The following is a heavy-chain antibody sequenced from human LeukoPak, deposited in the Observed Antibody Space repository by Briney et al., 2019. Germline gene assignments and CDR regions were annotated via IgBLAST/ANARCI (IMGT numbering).Heavy chain of an antibody. D-gene: IGHD2-21*01. CDR2: IKSKTDGETT. Sequence: GGSLRLSCAASGFTFSKAWMSWVRQAPGKGLEWVGRIKSKTDGETTDYAAPVKGRFTISRDDSENTLYLQMNSLQAEDTAVYYCTTISLVVVSATGGGFWGQGTLVTVS. V-gene: IGHV3-15*01. J-gene: IGHJ4*02. CDR3: TTISLVVVSATGGGF. CDR1: GFTFSKAW.